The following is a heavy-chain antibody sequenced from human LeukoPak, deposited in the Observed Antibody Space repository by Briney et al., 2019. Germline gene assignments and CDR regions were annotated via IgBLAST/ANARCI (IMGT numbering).Heavy chain of an antibody. V-gene: IGHV4-30-2*01. CDR3: ASSFVRSS. Sequence: SETLSLTCTVSGGSISSGGYYWSWIRQPPGKGLEWIGYIYHSGSTYYNPSLKSRVTISVDRSKNQFSLKLSSVTAADTAVYYCASSFVRSSWGQGTLVTVSS. CDR1: GGSISSGGYY. D-gene: IGHD6-13*01. CDR2: IYHSGST. J-gene: IGHJ4*02.